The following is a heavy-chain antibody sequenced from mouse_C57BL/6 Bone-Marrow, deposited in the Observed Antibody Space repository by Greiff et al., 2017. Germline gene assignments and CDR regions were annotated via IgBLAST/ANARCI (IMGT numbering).Heavy chain of an antibody. CDR1: GFTFSSYG. D-gene: IGHD2-10*02. J-gene: IGHJ4*01. CDR3: ARRYGSQYYYAMDY. V-gene: IGHV5-6*02. CDR2: ISSGGSYT. Sequence: DVKLVESGGDLVKPGGSLKLSCAASGFTFSSYGMSWVRQTPDKRLEWVATISSGGSYTYYPDSVKGRFTISRDNAKNTLYLQMSSLKSEYTAMYYCARRYGSQYYYAMDYWGQGTSVTVSS.